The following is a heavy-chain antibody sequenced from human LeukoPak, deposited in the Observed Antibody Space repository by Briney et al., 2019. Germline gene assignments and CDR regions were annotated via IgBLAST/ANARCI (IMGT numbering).Heavy chain of an antibody. CDR2: LGWDSVVI. Sequence: GGSLRLSCAASGFRFDDYTMHWVRQAPGKSLEWVSLLGWDSVVIDHADSVKGRFTISRDNAKNSLYLQMNSLRTEDSALYYCVKDRRDCYYYMDVWGKGTAVTVSS. CDR1: GFRFDDYT. V-gene: IGHV3-43*01. D-gene: IGHD5-24*01. CDR3: VKDRRDCYYYMDV. J-gene: IGHJ6*03.